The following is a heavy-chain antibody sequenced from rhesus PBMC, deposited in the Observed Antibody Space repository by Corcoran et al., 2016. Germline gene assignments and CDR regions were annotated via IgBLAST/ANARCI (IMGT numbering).Heavy chain of an antibody. Sequence: QLQLQESGPGLVKSSETLSLTCAVSGYSISSGYGWSWIRQPPGKGLEWIGYLSYSGSTSYTPSLKIRVTISRYTSKNQFSLKLSSVTAADTAVYYCAREIPLGYCTGSGCSPEYYFDYWGQGVLVTVSS. V-gene: IGHV4-122*02. J-gene: IGHJ4*01. CDR1: GYSISSGYG. CDR3: AREIPLGYCTGSGCSPEYYFDY. D-gene: IGHD2-21*01. CDR2: LSYSGST.